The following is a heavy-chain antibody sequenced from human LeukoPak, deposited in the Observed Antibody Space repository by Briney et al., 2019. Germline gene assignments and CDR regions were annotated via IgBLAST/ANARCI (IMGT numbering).Heavy chain of an antibody. Sequence: GGSLRLSCAASGFTFRNSDMTWVRQAPGKGLEWISSISYSGGHTYYSESVKGRFTISRDNSQNTLFLQMNSLRVEDTAVYYCAKVMRSWYFDYWGQGTLVTVSS. D-gene: IGHD3-10*01. CDR2: ISYSGGHT. CDR1: GFTFRNSD. V-gene: IGHV3-23*01. CDR3: AKVMRSWYFDY. J-gene: IGHJ4*02.